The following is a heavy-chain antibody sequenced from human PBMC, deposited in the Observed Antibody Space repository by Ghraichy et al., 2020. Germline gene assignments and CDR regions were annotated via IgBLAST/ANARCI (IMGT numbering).Heavy chain of an antibody. Sequence: GGSLRLSCAASGFPFTRYAMNWIRQAPGQGLEFVSYIGPTGDKYYSNSVKGRFTVSRDDAKDSLFLEMNSLRDDDTALYYCVRDHDWGFDNWGQGTRVTVSS. CDR3: VRDHDWGFDN. CDR2: IGPTGDK. J-gene: IGHJ4*02. V-gene: IGHV3-48*02. CDR1: GFPFTRYA. D-gene: IGHD3-16*01.